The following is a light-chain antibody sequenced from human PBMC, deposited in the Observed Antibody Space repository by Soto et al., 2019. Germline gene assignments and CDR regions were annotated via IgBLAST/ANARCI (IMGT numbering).Light chain of an antibody. CDR3: QQYNYWPPT. CDR1: QSVSSK. CDR2: GAS. V-gene: IGKV3-15*01. J-gene: IGKJ1*01. Sequence: EIVMTQSPATLSVSPGERATLSCRASQSVSSKLAWYQQKPGQAPRLLIHGASTRATGIPGRFSGSGSVTEFTLAISSLQSEDFAIYYCQQYNYWPPTFGQGTKVDIK.